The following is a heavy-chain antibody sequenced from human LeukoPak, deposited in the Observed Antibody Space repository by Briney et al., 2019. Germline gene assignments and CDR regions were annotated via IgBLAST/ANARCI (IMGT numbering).Heavy chain of an antibody. Sequence: PGGSLRLSCAASGFTFSAYNMNWVRRTPGKGLEWVSSITTSSTYMFYADSVRGRFTISRDNAENSLYLQMNSLRDEDTAVYYCARDPYSGGYGAYYYYYMDVWGKGTTVTVSS. D-gene: IGHD6-19*01. J-gene: IGHJ6*03. CDR1: GFTFSAYN. CDR3: ARDPYSGGYGAYYYYYMDV. CDR2: ITTSSTYM. V-gene: IGHV3-21*01.